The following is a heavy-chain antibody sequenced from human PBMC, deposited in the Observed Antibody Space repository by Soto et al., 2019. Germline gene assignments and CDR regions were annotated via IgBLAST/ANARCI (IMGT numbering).Heavy chain of an antibody. V-gene: IGHV4-38-2*02. CDR2: IYHSGTT. CDR3: VRDRYSYGSDFAK. Sequence: PSETLSLTCTVSGYSISNCYYWGWIRQSPEKGLEWIGTIYHSGTTYYNPSLKSRVIMSIDTSKNQFSLNLKSVTAADTAVYYCVRDRYSYGSDFAKWGQGTLVTVSS. CDR1: GYSISNCYY. J-gene: IGHJ4*02. D-gene: IGHD5-18*01.